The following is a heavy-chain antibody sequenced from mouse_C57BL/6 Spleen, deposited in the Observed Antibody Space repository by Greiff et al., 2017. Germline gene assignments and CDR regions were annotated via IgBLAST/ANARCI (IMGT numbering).Heavy chain of an antibody. D-gene: IGHD1-1*01. V-gene: IGHV7-3*01. CDR2: IRNKANGYTT. CDR3: ARHYDYGSRDYFDY. Sequence: EVKLMESGGGLVQPGGSLSLSCAASGFTFTDYYMSWVRQPPGKALEWLGFIRNKANGYTTEYSASVKGRFTISRDNSQSNLYLQMDALRAEDSATYYCARHYDYGSRDYFDYWGQGTTLTVSS. J-gene: IGHJ2*01. CDR1: GFTFTDYY.